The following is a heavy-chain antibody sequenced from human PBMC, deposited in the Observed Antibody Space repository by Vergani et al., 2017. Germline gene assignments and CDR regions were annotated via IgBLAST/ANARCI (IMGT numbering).Heavy chain of an antibody. CDR3: TTAWGLYYLHGEYFQY. D-gene: IGHD3-10*01. CDR1: GFTFDTYT. CDR2: ISSGGGDI. J-gene: IGHJ1*01. Sequence: EVQLLESGGGLVQPGGSRRLSCAGAGFTFDTYTMAYVRQAPGKGLEWVATISSGGGDIFYADSVKGPFTISRDNSKNTLFLQMNSLKDEDTAVYYCTTAWGLYYLHGEYFQYWGRGTLVSVSS. V-gene: IGHV3-23*01.